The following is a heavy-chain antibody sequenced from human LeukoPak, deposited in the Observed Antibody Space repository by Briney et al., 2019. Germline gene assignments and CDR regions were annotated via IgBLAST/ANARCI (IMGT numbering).Heavy chain of an antibody. V-gene: IGHV1-2*02. CDR2: ISPNSGGT. Sequence: ASVKVSCKASGYTFTGYYMHWVRQAPGQGLEWMGWISPNSGGTNYAQQFQGRVTMTRDTSISTAYMELSRLRSDDTAVYYCARDQRYCSGGSCYPDWFDPWGQGTLVTVSS. CDR1: GYTFTGYY. D-gene: IGHD2-15*01. CDR3: ARDQRYCSGGSCYPDWFDP. J-gene: IGHJ5*02.